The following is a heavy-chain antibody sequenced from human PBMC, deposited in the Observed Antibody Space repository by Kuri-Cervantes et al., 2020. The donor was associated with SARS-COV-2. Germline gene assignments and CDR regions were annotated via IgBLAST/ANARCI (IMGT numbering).Heavy chain of an antibody. D-gene: IGHD7-27*01. CDR2: IYYSGST. V-gene: IGHV4-61*10. CDR1: GDSISSGSYY. J-gene: IGHJ3*02. CDR3: ARDLTGGDDAFDI. Sequence: SETLSLTCIVSGDSISSGSYYWSWIRQPAGKGLEWIGYIYYSGSTNYNPSLKSRVTISVDTSKNQFSLKLSSVTAADTAVYYCARDLTGGDDAFDIWGQGTMVTVSS.